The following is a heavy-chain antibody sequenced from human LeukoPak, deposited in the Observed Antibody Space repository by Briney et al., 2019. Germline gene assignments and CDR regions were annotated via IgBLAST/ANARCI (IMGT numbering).Heavy chain of an antibody. CDR3: ARGPTIAAATFDY. Sequence: SETLSLTCAVSGGSISSSNWWSWVRPPPGKGLEWIGEIYHSGSTNYNPSLKSRVTISVDKSKNQFSLKLSSVTAADTAVYYCARGPTIAAATFDYWGQGTLVTVSS. J-gene: IGHJ4*02. V-gene: IGHV4-4*02. D-gene: IGHD6-13*01. CDR1: GGSISSSNW. CDR2: IYHSGST.